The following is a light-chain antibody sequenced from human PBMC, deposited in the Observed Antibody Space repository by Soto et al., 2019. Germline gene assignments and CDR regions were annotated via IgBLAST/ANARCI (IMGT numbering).Light chain of an antibody. V-gene: IGLV1-44*01. J-gene: IGLJ1*01. CDR3: AAWDDSLNGYV. CDR1: SSNIGSNA. CDR2: RNN. Sequence: QSVLTQPPSASGTPGQRVTISCSGTSSNIGSNAVNWYQQLPGTAPKLLIYRNNERPSGVPDRFSGSKSGTSASLAISGLRSEDEADYFCAAWDDSLNGYVFGTGTKLTVL.